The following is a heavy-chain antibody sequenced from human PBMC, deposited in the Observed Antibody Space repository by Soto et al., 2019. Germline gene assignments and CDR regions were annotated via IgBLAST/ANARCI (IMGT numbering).Heavy chain of an antibody. CDR1: GYTFSSYH. J-gene: IGHJ4*02. Sequence: QIQLVQSGAEVKKPGASVQVSCKASGYTFSSYHITWVRQAPGQGLEWMGWISAYNGNTNYAQNLQGRVTMTTDPSTSTAYMELRSLRSDDTAVYYCARDLPAVDYWGQGTLVTVSS. CDR3: ARDLPAVDY. V-gene: IGHV1-18*01. CDR2: ISAYNGNT.